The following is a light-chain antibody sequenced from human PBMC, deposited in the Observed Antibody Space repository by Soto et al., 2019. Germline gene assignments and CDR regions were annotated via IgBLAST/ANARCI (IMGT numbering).Light chain of an antibody. CDR1: RSNIGAGYD. Sequence: QSVLTQPPSVSGAPGQRVTISCTGSRSNIGAGYDVNWYQQLPGTAPKLLIYGNSNRPSGVPDRFSGSKSGTSASLAITGLQAEDEADYYCQSYDSSLSGSVFGGGTKVTVL. CDR2: GNS. V-gene: IGLV1-40*01. CDR3: QSYDSSLSGSV. J-gene: IGLJ3*02.